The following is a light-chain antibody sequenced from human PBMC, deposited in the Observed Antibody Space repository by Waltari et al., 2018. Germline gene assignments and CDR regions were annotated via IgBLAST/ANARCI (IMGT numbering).Light chain of an antibody. CDR1: SGDVGSYKY. J-gene: IGLJ1*01. V-gene: IGLV2-14*01. CDR3: SSHTSSSTFV. CDR2: EVN. Sequence: QSALTQPASVSGSPGQSITISCTGSSGDVGSYKYVSWYQQHPGQVPNLIIYEVNRRPSGVPNRFSGSKSGNTASLTISGLQAEDEADYYCSSHTSSSTFVFGTGTKVDVL.